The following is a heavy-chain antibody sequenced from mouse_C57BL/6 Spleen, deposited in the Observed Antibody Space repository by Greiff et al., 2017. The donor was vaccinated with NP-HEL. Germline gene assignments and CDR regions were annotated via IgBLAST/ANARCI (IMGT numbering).Heavy chain of an antibody. CDR1: GFTFSSYA. CDR3: ARETAHFDY. D-gene: IGHD3-2*01. V-gene: IGHV5-4*01. CDR2: ISDGGSYT. J-gene: IGHJ2*01. Sequence: EVKLMESGGGLVKPGGSLKLSCAASGFTFSSYAMSWVRQTPEKRLEWVATISDGGSYTYYPDNVKGRFTISRDNAKNNLYLQMSHLKSEDTAMYYCARETAHFDYWGQGTTLTVSS.